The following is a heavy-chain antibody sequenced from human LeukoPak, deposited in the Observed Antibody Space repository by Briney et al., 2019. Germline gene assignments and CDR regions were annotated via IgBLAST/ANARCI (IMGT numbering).Heavy chain of an antibody. CDR1: GGSISSSNW. Sequence: KASETLSLTCAVSGGSISSSNWWSWVRQPPGKGLEWIGEIYHSGSTNYNPSLKSRVTISVDKSKNQFSLKLSSVTAADTAVYYCAREDSGSYYAADYWGQGTLVTVSS. CDR2: IYHSGST. V-gene: IGHV4-4*02. CDR3: AREDSGSYYAADY. D-gene: IGHD1-26*01. J-gene: IGHJ4*02.